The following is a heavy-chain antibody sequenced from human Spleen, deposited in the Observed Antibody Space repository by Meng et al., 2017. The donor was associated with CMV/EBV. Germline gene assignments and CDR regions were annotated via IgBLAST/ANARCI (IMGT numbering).Heavy chain of an antibody. CDR2: SDHSGTT. CDR1: GGSFSGYY. V-gene: IGHV4-34*01. CDR3: ARDYYDSNGFIN. J-gene: IGHJ1*01. D-gene: IGHD3-22*01. Sequence: SETLSLTCAVYGGSFSGYYYSWIRQSPGTGLQWIGESDHSGTTNYNPSLKSRATISADTSKNQISLRLTDVTAADTAVYYCARDYYDSNGFINWGQGTLVTVSS.